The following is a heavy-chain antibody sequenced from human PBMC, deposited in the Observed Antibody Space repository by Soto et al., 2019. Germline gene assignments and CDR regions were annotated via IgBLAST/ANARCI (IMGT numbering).Heavy chain of an antibody. D-gene: IGHD3-9*01. CDR2: INDRGSI. V-gene: IGHV4-34*01. CDR1: GGSFSGYY. Sequence: QVQLQQWGAGPLRPLETLSLTCGVSGGSFSGYYWAWIRQSPGKGLEWIGEINDRGSINYNQSLKSRDSISVATSKNNYSLNLRSVTAAHTSEYYCARERHDILTGPPLDWYFDLWGRGTLVTVSS. CDR3: ARERHDILTGPPLDWYFDL. J-gene: IGHJ2*01.